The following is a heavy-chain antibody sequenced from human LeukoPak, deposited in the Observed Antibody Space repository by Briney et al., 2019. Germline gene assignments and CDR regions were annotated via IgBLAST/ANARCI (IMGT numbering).Heavy chain of an antibody. D-gene: IGHD6-13*01. Sequence: GGSPRLSCAASGFTFSSYAMSWVRQAPGKGLEWVSAISGSGGSTYYADSVKGRFTISRDNAKNSLYLQMNSLGAEDTAVYYCARDIEAAGLFLDYWGQGTLVTVSS. J-gene: IGHJ4*02. CDR3: ARDIEAAGLFLDY. V-gene: IGHV3-23*01. CDR1: GFTFSSYA. CDR2: ISGSGGST.